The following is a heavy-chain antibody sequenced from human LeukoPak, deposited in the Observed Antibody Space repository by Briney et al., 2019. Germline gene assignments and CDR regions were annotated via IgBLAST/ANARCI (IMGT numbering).Heavy chain of an antibody. CDR2: INPSGGDT. CDR3: ARENGGEDY. CDR1: GYTFTRYY. V-gene: IGHV1-46*01. Sequence: GASVKVSCKASGYTFTRYYMYWVRQAPGQGLEWMGMINPSGGDTTYAQKLQGRVTMTMDTSTSTVYMELSSLRSEDTAVYYCARENGGEDYWGQGTLVTVSS. J-gene: IGHJ4*02. D-gene: IGHD2-21*01.